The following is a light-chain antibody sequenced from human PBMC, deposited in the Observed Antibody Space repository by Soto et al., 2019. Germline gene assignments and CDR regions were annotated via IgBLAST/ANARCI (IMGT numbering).Light chain of an antibody. V-gene: IGKV1-39*01. J-gene: IGKJ4*01. CDR3: QQSYSTPRT. CDR1: QSISSY. CDR2: AAS. Sequence: DIQMTQSPSSLSASVGDRVTITCRASQSISSYLNWYQQKPGKAPKLLIYAASSLQSGVPSRFSGSGSGTDFTLTISSLQPEAFATYYCQQSYSTPRTFGGGTKVDIK.